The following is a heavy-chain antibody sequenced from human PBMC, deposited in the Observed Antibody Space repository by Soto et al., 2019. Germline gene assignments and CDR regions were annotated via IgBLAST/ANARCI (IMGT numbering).Heavy chain of an antibody. D-gene: IGHD3-10*01. J-gene: IGHJ4*02. Sequence: PTETLSLNCSVSGDSINSRNWSWIRQPPGKGLEWIGYIDYVGSTNYAPSLQSRVTMSVDTSKNQVSLKLRYVTAADTAVYYCVRQRGNYFDFWGQGTLVTVSS. V-gene: IGHV4-59*11. CDR2: IDYVGST. CDR3: VRQRGNYFDF. CDR1: GDSINSRN.